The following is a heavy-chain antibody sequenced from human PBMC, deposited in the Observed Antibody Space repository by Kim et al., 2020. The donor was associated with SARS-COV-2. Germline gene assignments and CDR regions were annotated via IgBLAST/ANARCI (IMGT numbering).Heavy chain of an antibody. D-gene: IGHD6-19*01. CDR1: GGTFSSYA. Sequence: SVKVSCKASGGTFSSYAISWVRQAPGQGLEWMGGIIPIFGTANYAQKFQGRVTITADKTTSTAYMELSSLRSEDTAVYYCAMANRAGYSSGWFDDAFDIWGQGTMVTVSS. V-gene: IGHV1-69*06. CDR3: AMANRAGYSSGWFDDAFDI. CDR2: IIPIFGTA. J-gene: IGHJ3*02.